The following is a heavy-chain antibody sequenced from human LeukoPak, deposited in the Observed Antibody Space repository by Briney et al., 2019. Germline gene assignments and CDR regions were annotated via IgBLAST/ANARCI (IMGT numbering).Heavy chain of an antibody. D-gene: IGHD3-10*01. CDR1: GGTFSSYA. CDR3: ASSLITMVRGVVDYYYGMDV. CDR2: IIPILGIA. Sequence: SVKVSCKASGGTFSSYAISWVRQAPGQGLEWMGRIIPILGIANYAQKFQGRVTITADKSTSTAYMELSSLRSEDTAVYYCASSLITMVRGVVDYYYGMDVWGQGTTVTVSS. J-gene: IGHJ6*02. V-gene: IGHV1-69*04.